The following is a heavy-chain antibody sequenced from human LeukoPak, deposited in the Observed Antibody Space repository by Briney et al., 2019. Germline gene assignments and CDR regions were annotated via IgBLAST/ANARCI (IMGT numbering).Heavy chain of an antibody. J-gene: IGHJ4*02. D-gene: IGHD3-3*01. Sequence: GGSLRLSCAASGFTFSSYGMHWVRQAPGKGLEWVAVIWYDGSNKYYAGSVKGRFTISRDNSKNTLYLQMNSLRAEDTAVYYCAREVSDFWSGYYLDYWGQGTLVTVSS. CDR3: AREVSDFWSGYYLDY. V-gene: IGHV3-33*01. CDR1: GFTFSSYG. CDR2: IWYDGSNK.